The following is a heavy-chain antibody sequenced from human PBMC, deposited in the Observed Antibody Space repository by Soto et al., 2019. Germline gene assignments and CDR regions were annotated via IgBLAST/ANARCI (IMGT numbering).Heavy chain of an antibody. CDR3: ARQGLRYFAWSITSFDY. CDR1: GYTFTSYG. D-gene: IGHD3-9*01. V-gene: IGHV1-18*01. Sequence: QVQLVQSGAEVKKPGASVKVSCKASGYTFTSYGISWVRQAPGQGLEWMGWSSAYNGNTNYAQKLQGRATMTTDTSTSTAYMELRSLRSDDTAVYYCARQGLRYFAWSITSFDYWGQGTLVTVSS. CDR2: SSAYNGNT. J-gene: IGHJ4*02.